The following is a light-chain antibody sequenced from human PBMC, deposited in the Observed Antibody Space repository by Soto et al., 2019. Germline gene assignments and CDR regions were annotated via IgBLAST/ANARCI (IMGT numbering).Light chain of an antibody. V-gene: IGKV3-20*01. CDR2: GAS. CDR3: QQYVTSPRT. Sequence: EVVLTQSPDTLSLSPGETATLSCRASQSLRPTYVAWYQQKPGQAPRLLIYGASFRATDIPNRFSGRGSGTGFTLSISRLEPEDFAVYYCQQYVTSPRTFGQGTNVEIK. CDR1: QSLRPTY. J-gene: IGKJ1*01.